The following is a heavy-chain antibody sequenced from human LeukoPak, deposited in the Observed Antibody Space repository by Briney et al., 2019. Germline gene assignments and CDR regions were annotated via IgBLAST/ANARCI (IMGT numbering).Heavy chain of an antibody. CDR2: IYYSGST. D-gene: IGHD2-2*01. CDR3: ARLEVPAAINYYYYYMDV. Sequence: PSETLSLTCTVSGGSISSSSYYWGWIRQPPGKGLEWIGSIYYSGSTYYNPSLKSRVTISVDTSKNQFSLKLSSVTAADTAVYYCARLEVPAAINYYYYYMDVWGKGTTVTVSS. CDR1: GGSISSSSYY. V-gene: IGHV4-39*07. J-gene: IGHJ6*03.